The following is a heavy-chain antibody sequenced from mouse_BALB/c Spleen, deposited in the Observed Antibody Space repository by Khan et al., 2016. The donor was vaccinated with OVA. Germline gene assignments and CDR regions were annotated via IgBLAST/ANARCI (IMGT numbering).Heavy chain of an antibody. V-gene: IGHV3-2*02. CDR2: ISYSGVT. CDR1: GYSITSGYA. Sequence: EVKLEVSGPGLVKPSQSLSLTCTVTGYSITSGYAWNWIRQFPGNKLEWMGYISYSGVTSYTPSLKSRISITRDTSKNTFFLQLNSVTTEDTATYYCARGNYYGYYFDYWGQGTTLTVSS. CDR3: ARGNYYGYYFDY. D-gene: IGHD1-1*01. J-gene: IGHJ2*01.